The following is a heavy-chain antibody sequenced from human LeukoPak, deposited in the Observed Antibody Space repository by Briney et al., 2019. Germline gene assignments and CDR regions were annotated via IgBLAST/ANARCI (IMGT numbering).Heavy chain of an antibody. V-gene: IGHV3-21*01. CDR3: ARERSYDYGDTDAFDI. J-gene: IGHJ3*02. Sequence: PGGSLRLSCAASGFTFSSYSMNWLREAPGKGLEWVSSISSSSSYIYYADSVKGRFTISRDNAKNSLYLQMNSLRAEDTAVYYCARERSYDYGDTDAFDIWGQGTMVTVSS. CDR1: GFTFSSYS. D-gene: IGHD4-17*01. CDR2: ISSSSSYI.